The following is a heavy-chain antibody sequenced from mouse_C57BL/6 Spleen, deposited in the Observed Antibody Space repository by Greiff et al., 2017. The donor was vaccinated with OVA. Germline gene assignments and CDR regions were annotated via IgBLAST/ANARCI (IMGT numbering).Heavy chain of an antibody. CDR1: GYTFTSYW. D-gene: IGHD1-1*01. V-gene: IGHV1-69*01. J-gene: IGHJ1*03. CDR3: ARTGSSLSYWYFDV. CDR2: IDPSDSYT. Sequence: QVQLQQSGAELVMPGASVKLSCKASGYTFTSYWMHWVKQRPGQGLEWIGEIDPSDSYTNYNQKFKGKSTLTVDKSSTTTFVPLSSLTSEDSASYTSARTGSSLSYWYFDVWGTGTTVTVSS.